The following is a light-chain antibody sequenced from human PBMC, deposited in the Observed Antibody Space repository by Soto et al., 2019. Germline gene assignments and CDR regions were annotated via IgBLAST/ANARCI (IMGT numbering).Light chain of an antibody. CDR2: DVS. CDR3: CSYGGSRAV. V-gene: IGLV2-23*02. CDR1: SSDVGSHNL. Sequence: QSVLTQPASVSGSPGQSITISCTGTSSDVGSHNLVSWYQQHPGQAPKLMIYDVSKRPLGVSTRFSASKSGNTASLTISGLQAEDEAAYYCCSYGGSRAVFGGGTQLTVL. J-gene: IGLJ7*01.